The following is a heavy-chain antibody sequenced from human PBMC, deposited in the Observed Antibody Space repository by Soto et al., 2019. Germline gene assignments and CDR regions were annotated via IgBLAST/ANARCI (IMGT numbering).Heavy chain of an antibody. J-gene: IGHJ3*02. CDR2: IYYSGST. Sequence: PSETLSLTCTVSGGSISSSSYYWGWIRQPPGKGLEWIGSIYYSGSTYYNPSLKSRVTISVDTSKNQFSLKLSSVIAADTAVYYCATYRKFFQIWGQGTKVTVSS. CDR1: GGSISSSSYY. V-gene: IGHV4-39*01. CDR3: ATYRKFFQI.